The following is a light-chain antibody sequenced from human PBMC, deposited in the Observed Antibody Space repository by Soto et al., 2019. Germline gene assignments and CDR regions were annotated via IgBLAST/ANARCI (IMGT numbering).Light chain of an antibody. Sequence: DIQMTQSPSTLSASVGDRVTITCRASQSINVWLAWYQQRPGKAPKLLIYDVSRLESGVPARFSGSGSGTEFTLTISSLQPDDFATYYCQKYDDVFGQGTRLESK. CDR3: QKYDDV. J-gene: IGKJ5*01. V-gene: IGKV1-5*01. CDR2: DVS. CDR1: QSINVW.